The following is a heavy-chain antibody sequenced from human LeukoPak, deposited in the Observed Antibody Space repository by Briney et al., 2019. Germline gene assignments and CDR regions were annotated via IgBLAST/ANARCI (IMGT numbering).Heavy chain of an antibody. V-gene: IGHV3-23*01. CDR2: ISGTGATT. CDR1: GFTFGRFA. J-gene: IGHJ4*02. CDR3: AKEDRKHAEIDY. Sequence: PGGSLRLSCAASGFTFGRFAMSWVRQAPGKGPEWVSVISGTGATTYYADSVKGRFTISRDNSKNTLYLQMNSLRAEDTAVYYCAKEDRKHAEIDYWGQGTLVTVSS.